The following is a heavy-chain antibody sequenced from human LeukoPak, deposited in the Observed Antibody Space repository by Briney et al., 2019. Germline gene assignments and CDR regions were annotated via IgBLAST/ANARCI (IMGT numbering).Heavy chain of an antibody. Sequence: SETLSLTCTVSGGSISSSSYYWGWIRQPPGKGLEWIGSIYYSGSTYYNPSLKSRVTISVDTSKKQFSLKLSPVTAADTAVYYCASRAYYYDRSGYGPFDYWGQGTLVTVSS. CDR3: ASRAYYYDRSGYGPFDY. J-gene: IGHJ4*02. CDR2: IYYSGST. CDR1: GGSISSSSYY. D-gene: IGHD3-22*01. V-gene: IGHV4-39*01.